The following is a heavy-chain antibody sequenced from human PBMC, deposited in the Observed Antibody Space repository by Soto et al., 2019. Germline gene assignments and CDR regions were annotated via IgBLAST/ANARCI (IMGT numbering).Heavy chain of an antibody. CDR1: GGSISSGGYY. V-gene: IGHV4-31*03. Sequence: SETLSLTCTVSGGSISSGGYYWSWIRQHPGKGLEWIGYIYYSGSTYYNPSLKSRVTISVDTSKNQFSLKLSSVTAADTAVYYCARDQHSSAPLNFEDWGQGTRVTVSS. D-gene: IGHD6-19*01. J-gene: IGHJ4*02. CDR3: ARDQHSSAPLNFED. CDR2: IYYSGST.